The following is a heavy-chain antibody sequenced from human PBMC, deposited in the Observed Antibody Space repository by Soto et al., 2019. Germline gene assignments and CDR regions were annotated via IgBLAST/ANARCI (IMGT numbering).Heavy chain of an antibody. V-gene: IGHV1-69*06. D-gene: IGHD5-12*01. CDR1: GGSFGTYA. Sequence: GASVKVSCKASGGSFGTYAISWVRQAPGQGLEWMGGIIPIFGTPNYAQKFQGRVTITADRSTSTAYLELNSLRSEDTAVYYCAAPRTDGYKVPDPSTYYYYGLDVWGQGTTVTVSS. CDR2: IIPIFGTP. CDR3: AAPRTDGYKVPDPSTYYYYGLDV. J-gene: IGHJ6*02.